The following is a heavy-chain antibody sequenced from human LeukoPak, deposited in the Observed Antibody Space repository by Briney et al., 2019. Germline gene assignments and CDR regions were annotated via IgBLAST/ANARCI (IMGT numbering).Heavy chain of an antibody. Sequence: KPSETLSLTCTVSGGSISRSSYYWGWIRQPPGQGLDWIGTIYYSGSTYYNPSLKSRVTISVDTSRNQFSLKLSSVTAADTAVYYCARHRDSRYCSGGSCYNWFDPWGQGTLVTVSS. D-gene: IGHD2-15*01. CDR1: GGSISRSSYY. CDR3: ARHRDSRYCSGGSCYNWFDP. J-gene: IGHJ5*02. CDR2: IYYSGST. V-gene: IGHV4-39*01.